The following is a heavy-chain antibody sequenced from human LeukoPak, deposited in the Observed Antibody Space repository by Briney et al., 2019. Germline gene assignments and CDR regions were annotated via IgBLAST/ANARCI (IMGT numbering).Heavy chain of an antibody. CDR1: GYTFTSYG. CDR3: ASAGVVVPAEYPNVYSSGPIYSMDV. J-gene: IGHJ6*02. CDR2: ISAYNGNT. Sequence: ASVKVSCKASGYTFTSYGISWVRQAPGQGLEWMGWISAYNGNTNYAQKLQGRVTMTTVTSTSTAYMELRSLRSDDTAVYYCASAGVVVPAEYPNVYSSGPIYSMDVWGQGTTVTVSS. V-gene: IGHV1-18*01. D-gene: IGHD2-2*01.